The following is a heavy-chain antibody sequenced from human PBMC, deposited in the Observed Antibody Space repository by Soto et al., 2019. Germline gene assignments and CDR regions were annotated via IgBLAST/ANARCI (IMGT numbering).Heavy chain of an antibody. D-gene: IGHD4-17*01. CDR2: IYYSGST. CDR3: ARKVGDYGDYGLDYYYYYMDV. CDR1: GGSISSYY. Sequence: PSETLSLTCTVSGGSISSYYWSWIRQPPGKGLEWIGYIYYSGSTNYNPSLKSRVTISVDTSKNQFSLKLSSVTAADTALYYCARKVGDYGDYGLDYYYYYMDVWGKGTTVTVSS. V-gene: IGHV4-59*08. J-gene: IGHJ6*03.